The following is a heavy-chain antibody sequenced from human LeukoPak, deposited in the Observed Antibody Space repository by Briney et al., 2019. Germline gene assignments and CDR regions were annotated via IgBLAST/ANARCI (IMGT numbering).Heavy chain of an antibody. CDR1: GFTFSSYE. J-gene: IGHJ4*02. CDR3: ARAADVEMATINFDY. Sequence: GGSLRLSCAASGFTFSSYEMNWVRQAPGKGLEWVSYISSGGSTIYYADSVKGRFTISRDNAKNSLYLQMNSLRAEDTAVYYCARAADVEMATINFDYWGQGTLVTVSS. V-gene: IGHV3-48*03. CDR2: ISSGGSTI. D-gene: IGHD5-24*01.